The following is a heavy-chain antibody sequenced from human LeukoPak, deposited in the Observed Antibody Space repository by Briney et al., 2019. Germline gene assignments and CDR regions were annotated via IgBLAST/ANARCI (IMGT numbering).Heavy chain of an antibody. CDR3: AVYGDYVRYFDY. CDR2: ISGSGGST. CDR1: GFTFSSYA. D-gene: IGHD4-17*01. J-gene: IGHJ4*02. Sequence: GGSLRLSCAASGFTFSSYAMRWVRQGPGKGLEWVSAISGSGGSTYYADSVKGRFTISRDNSKNTLYLQMNSLRAEDTAIYYCAVYGDYVRYFDYWGQGTLVTVSS. V-gene: IGHV3-23*01.